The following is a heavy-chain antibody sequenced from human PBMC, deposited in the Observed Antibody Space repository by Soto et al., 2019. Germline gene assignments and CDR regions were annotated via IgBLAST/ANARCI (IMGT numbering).Heavy chain of an antibody. CDR1: GFTFTRYS. V-gene: IGHV3-21*06. Sequence: GGSLRLSCAASGFTFTRYSMNWVRQAPGKGLEWVSSISSTTNYIYYADSMKGRFTVSRDSANSSLYLQLNSLRDDDTAVYFCTRGRGEFDAWGQGTPVTVSS. CDR3: TRGRGEFDA. CDR2: ISSTTNYI. J-gene: IGHJ5*02. D-gene: IGHD2-21*01.